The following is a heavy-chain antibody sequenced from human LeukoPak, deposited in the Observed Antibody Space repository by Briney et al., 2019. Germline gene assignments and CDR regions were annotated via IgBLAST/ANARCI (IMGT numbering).Heavy chain of an antibody. CDR3: ARMGQLPFDY. Sequence: PGGSLRLSCSASGITLSVYWMSWVRQAPGKGLEWVANIKQDGSEKYYRDSVQGRFTISRDNAKNSLYLQMNSLRAEDTAVYYCARMGQLPFDYWGQGTLVTVSS. J-gene: IGHJ4*02. D-gene: IGHD2-2*01. CDR1: GITLSVYW. V-gene: IGHV3-7*01. CDR2: IKQDGSEK.